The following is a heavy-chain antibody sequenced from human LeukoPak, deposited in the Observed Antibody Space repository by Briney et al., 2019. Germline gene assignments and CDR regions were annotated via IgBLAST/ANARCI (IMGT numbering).Heavy chain of an antibody. Sequence: PSETLSLTCTVSGGSISSSNYYWGWIRHPPGKGLEWIGSIYYSGSTYYNPSLKSRVTISVVTSKNQFSLKLSSVTAADTAVYYWARQFRNATEGCDIWGQGTMVTVSS. CDR2: IYYSGST. J-gene: IGHJ3*02. V-gene: IGHV4-39*01. D-gene: IGHD2-15*01. CDR3: ARQFRNATEGCDI. CDR1: GGSISSSNYY.